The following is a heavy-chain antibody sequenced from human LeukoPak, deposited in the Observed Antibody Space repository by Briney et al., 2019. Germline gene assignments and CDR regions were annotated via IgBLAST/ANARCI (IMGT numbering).Heavy chain of an antibody. J-gene: IGHJ4*02. V-gene: IGHV4-59*01. D-gene: IGHD3-16*01. CDR3: ARQGIWGFDY. Sequence: SETPSLTCTVSGGSISSYYWSWIRQPPGKGLEWIGYIYYSGSTNYNPSLKSRVTISVDTSKNQFSLKLSSVTAADTAVYYCARQGIWGFDYWGQGTLVTVSS. CDR1: GGSISSYY. CDR2: IYYSGST.